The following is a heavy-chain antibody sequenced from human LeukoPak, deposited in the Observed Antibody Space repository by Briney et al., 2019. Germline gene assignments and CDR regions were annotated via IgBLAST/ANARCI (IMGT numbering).Heavy chain of an antibody. CDR3: ARLPAYCSSTSCYYDY. CDR1: GFTFRSYS. Sequence: PGGSLRLSCAASGFTFRSYSMNWVRQAPGKGLEWVSYISSASGSIYYADSVKGQFTISRDNAKNSLFLQMNSLRAEDTAVYYCARLPAYCSSTSCYYDYWGQGTLVTVSS. J-gene: IGHJ4*02. CDR2: ISSASGSI. D-gene: IGHD2-2*01. V-gene: IGHV3-48*04.